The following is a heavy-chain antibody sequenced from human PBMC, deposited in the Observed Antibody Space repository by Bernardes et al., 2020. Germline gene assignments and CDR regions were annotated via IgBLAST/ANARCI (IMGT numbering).Heavy chain of an antibody. CDR2: INHSGDT. CDR1: GGSFTGHY. J-gene: IGHJ4*02. D-gene: IGHD3-16*01. CDR3: AGDLGESW. V-gene: IGHV4-34*01. Sequence: SETLSLTCDVHGGSFTGHYWTWVRQPPGKGLDWIGEINHSGDTNYNPSLKSRVTISLDTSKNQFSLKLASVTAADTAVYYCAGDLGESWWGRGTLVTVSS.